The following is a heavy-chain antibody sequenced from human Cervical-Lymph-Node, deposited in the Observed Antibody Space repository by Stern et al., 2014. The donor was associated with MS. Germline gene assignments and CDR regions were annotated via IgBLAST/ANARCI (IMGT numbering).Heavy chain of an antibody. V-gene: IGHV5-51*01. Sequence: VQLVQSGAEVKKPGESLKLSCKLSGYSFTIYYIAWVRQMPGKGLDWMVVVIPYDSDTTSSPAFQGQVPFSAYKSSVTAYLQWVNLSASDTAIYYCSRHFQGFDYWGQGTLVTVSS. CDR1: GYSFTIYY. CDR3: SRHFQGFDY. J-gene: IGHJ4*02. CDR2: VIPYDSDT.